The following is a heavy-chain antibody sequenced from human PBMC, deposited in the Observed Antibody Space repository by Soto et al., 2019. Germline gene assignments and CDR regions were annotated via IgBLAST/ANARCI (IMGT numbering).Heavy chain of an antibody. Sequence: SATLSLTCRVSGDSITGSNWWSLVRQAPGKGLECIGEIYHSGATTYNPSLKSRATISVDPSNNHFSLKLTSVTAADTAVYFCARDLGTGTDYWGRGTLVTVSS. CDR3: ARDLGTGTDY. CDR2: IYHSGAT. V-gene: IGHV4-4*02. J-gene: IGHJ4*02. CDR1: GDSITGSNW. D-gene: IGHD1-1*01.